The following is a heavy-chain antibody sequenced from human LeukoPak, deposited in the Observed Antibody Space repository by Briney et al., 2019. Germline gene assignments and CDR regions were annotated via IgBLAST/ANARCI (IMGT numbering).Heavy chain of an antibody. CDR3: AKDLPAAYFDY. Sequence: GGSLRLSRAASGFTFSSYAMHWVRQAPGKGLEWVAFIRSDGSIKYYADSVKGRLTISRDNSKNTLYLQMNGLRIEDTALYHCAKDLPAAYFDYWGQGTLVTVSS. CDR1: GFTFSSYA. CDR2: IRSDGSIK. D-gene: IGHD2-2*01. V-gene: IGHV3-30*02. J-gene: IGHJ4*02.